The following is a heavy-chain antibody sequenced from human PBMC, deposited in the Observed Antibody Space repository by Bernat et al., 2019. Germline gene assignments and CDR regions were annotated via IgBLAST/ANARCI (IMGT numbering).Heavy chain of an antibody. J-gene: IGHJ4*02. CDR2: IRYDGSNK. D-gene: IGHD5-12*01. CDR1: GFTFSSYG. CDR3: AKDMRTVDIVATIPLGNY. V-gene: IGHV3-30*02. Sequence: QVRLVESGGGVVQPGGSLRLSCAASGFTFSSYGMHWVRQAPGKGLEWVAFIRYDGSNKYYADSVKGRFTISRDNSKNTLYLQMNSLRAEDTAVYYCAKDMRTVDIVATIPLGNYWGQGTLVTVSS.